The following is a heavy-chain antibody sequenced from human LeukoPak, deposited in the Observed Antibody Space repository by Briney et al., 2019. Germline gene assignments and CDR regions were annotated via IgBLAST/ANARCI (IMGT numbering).Heavy chain of an antibody. CDR2: IYSGGST. J-gene: IGHJ6*02. CDR1: GFTVSSNY. CDR3: AREAPLGYCSGGSCPRHYGMDV. Sequence: GGSLRLSCAASGFTVSSNYMSWVRQAPGKGLEWVSVIYSGGSTYYADSVKGRFTISRDNSKNTLYLQMNSLRAEDTAVYYCAREAPLGYCSGGSCPRHYGMDVWGQGTTVTVSS. D-gene: IGHD2-15*01. V-gene: IGHV3-53*01.